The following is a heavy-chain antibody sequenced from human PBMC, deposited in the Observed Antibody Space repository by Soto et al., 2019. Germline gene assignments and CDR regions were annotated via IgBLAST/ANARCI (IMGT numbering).Heavy chain of an antibody. CDR3: AKDRIAVAGTQPSDY. J-gene: IGHJ4*02. V-gene: IGHV3-30*18. CDR1: GFTFSSYG. CDR2: ISYDGSNK. Sequence: QVQLVESGGGVVQPGRSLRLSCAASGFTFSSYGMHWVRQAPGKGLEWVAVISYDGSNKYYADSVKGRFTISRDNSKNTLYLQMNSLRAEDTAVYYCAKDRIAVAGTQPSDYWGQGTLVTVSS. D-gene: IGHD6-19*01.